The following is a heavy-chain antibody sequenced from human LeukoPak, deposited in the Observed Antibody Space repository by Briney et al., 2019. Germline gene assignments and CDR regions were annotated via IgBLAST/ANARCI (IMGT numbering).Heavy chain of an antibody. J-gene: IGHJ4*02. CDR1: GGSISSSSYY. Sequence: SETLSLTCTVSGGSISSSSYYWGWIRQPPGKGLEWIGIIYYSGSTYYNPSLKSRVTVSVDTSKNQFSLKLSSVTAADTAVYYCARDLVRGVSDYWGQGTLVTVSS. CDR3: ARDLVRGVSDY. D-gene: IGHD3-10*01. CDR2: IYYSGST. V-gene: IGHV4-39*07.